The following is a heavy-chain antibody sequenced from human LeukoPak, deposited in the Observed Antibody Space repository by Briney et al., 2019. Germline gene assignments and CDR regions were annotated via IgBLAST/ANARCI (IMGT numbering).Heavy chain of an antibody. J-gene: IGHJ4*02. D-gene: IGHD3-22*01. CDR3: AKDGYNYDSSGHFDY. V-gene: IGHV3-23*01. CDR2: ISGSGGAT. Sequence: GGSLRLSCAASGFSLFAMHWVRQAPGKGLEWVSAISGSGGATYHADADSVKGRFTTSRDNSKNALYLEINNLRAEDTAVYYCAKDGYNYDSSGHFDYWGQGTLVTVSS. CDR1: GFSLFA.